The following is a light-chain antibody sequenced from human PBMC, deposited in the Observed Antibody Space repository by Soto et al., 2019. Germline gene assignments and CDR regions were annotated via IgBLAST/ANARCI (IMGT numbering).Light chain of an antibody. J-gene: IGKJ1*01. CDR2: DAS. CDR3: QQYENYWT. V-gene: IGKV1-5*01. Sequence: DIQMTQSPSTLSATAGARVPITCRASQSISSWLAWYQHKPGKAPKLLIYDASNLDSGVPSRFSGGGSGTEFSLTISNLQPDDSATYYCQQYENYWTFGQGTKVDI. CDR1: QSISSW.